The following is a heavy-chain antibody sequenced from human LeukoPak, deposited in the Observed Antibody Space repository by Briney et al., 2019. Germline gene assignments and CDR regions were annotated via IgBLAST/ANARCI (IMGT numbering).Heavy chain of an antibody. D-gene: IGHD1-1*01. CDR2: IYYDGSNI. J-gene: IGHJ4*02. CDR3: ARDWKTKSFDY. Sequence: GVSLRLSCAASEFTFTTYGMHWVRQAPGKGLEWVAFIYYDGSNIYYADYVKGRFTISRDISKNTLYLQMDSLRAEDTAIYYCARDWKTKSFDYWGQGTLVTVSS. V-gene: IGHV3-33*01. CDR1: EFTFTTYG.